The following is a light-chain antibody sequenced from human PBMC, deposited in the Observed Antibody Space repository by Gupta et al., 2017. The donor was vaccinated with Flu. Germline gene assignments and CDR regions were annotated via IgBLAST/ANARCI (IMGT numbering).Light chain of an antibody. V-gene: IGKV3-20*01. J-gene: IGKJ4*01. CDR2: AAS. CDR1: QSVSRSS. Sequence: GATLSCRASQSVSRSSLAWYQQKHGQAPRLLIYAASSRATGIPDRFSGSGSGTDFTLTISRLETEDFAVYYCQQYGSSLLTFGGGTKVEIK. CDR3: QQYGSSLLT.